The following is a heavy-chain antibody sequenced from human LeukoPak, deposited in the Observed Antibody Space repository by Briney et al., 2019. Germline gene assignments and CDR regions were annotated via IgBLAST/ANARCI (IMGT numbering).Heavy chain of an antibody. J-gene: IGHJ3*02. CDR1: GYIFTSYA. CDR3: ARTSVVVTAISGFDI. V-gene: IGHV1-3*01. D-gene: IGHD2-21*02. CDR2: ISGGNGNT. Sequence: ASVTVSCTASGYIFTSYAMHWVRQAPGQRLEWMGWISGGNGNTKYSQKFQDRVGITRDTSASTAYMELSSLRSEDTAVYYCARTSVVVTAISGFDIWGQGTTVSVSS.